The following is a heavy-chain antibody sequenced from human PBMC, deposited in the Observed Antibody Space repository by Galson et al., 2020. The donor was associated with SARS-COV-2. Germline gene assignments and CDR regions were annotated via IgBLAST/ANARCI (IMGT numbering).Heavy chain of an antibody. V-gene: IGHV3-30-3*01. Sequence: GGSLRLSCEASGFIFSNYAFHWVRQAPGKGLEWLAVISYDGGKQYVGQSARGRFSVYRDNSRNTLYLETNSLRLEDTAVYYCAREKKDFWSGFFGAGYGMDVWGQGTAVSVSS. CDR2: ISYDGGKQ. CDR3: AREKKDFWSGFFGAGYGMDV. J-gene: IGHJ6*02. CDR1: GFIFSNYA. D-gene: IGHD3-3*01.